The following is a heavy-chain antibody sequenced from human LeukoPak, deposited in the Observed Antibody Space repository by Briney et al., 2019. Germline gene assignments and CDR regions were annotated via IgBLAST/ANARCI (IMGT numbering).Heavy chain of an antibody. CDR3: ARVLGYSSSWYVDY. CDR2: IYHSGST. Sequence: SETLSLTCAVSGGSISSGGDSWSWIRQPPGKGLEWIGYIYHSGSTYYNPSLKSRVTISVDRSKNQFSLKLSSVTAADTAVYYCARVLGYSSSWYVDYWGQGTLVTVSS. J-gene: IGHJ4*02. CDR1: GGSISSGGDS. V-gene: IGHV4-30-2*01. D-gene: IGHD6-13*01.